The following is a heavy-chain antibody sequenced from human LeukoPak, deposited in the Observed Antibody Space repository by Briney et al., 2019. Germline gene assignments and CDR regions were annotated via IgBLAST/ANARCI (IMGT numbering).Heavy chain of an antibody. CDR1: GGSISSYY. CDR3: AREGPYSSGWYPRGSYNWFDP. D-gene: IGHD6-19*01. CDR2: IYYSGST. V-gene: IGHV4-59*01. Sequence: SETLSLTCTVSGGSISSYYWSLIRQPPGKGLEWIGYIYYSGSTNYNPSLKSRVTISVDTSKNQFSLKLSSVTAADTAVYYCAREGPYSSGWYPRGSYNWFDPWGQGTLVTVSS. J-gene: IGHJ5*02.